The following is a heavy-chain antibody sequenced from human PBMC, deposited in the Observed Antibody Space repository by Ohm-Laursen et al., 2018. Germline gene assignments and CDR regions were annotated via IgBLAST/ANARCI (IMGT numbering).Heavy chain of an antibody. CDR1: GGAISNYY. CDR3: AGQEGYCSSTSCYEVWFDP. CDR2: INYSGNT. J-gene: IGHJ5*02. D-gene: IGHD2-2*01. Sequence: GTLSLTCTVSGGAISNYYWSWIRQPPGKGLEWIGHINYSGNTNYNPSLKSRVTISVDTSKNQFSLKLSSVTAADTAVYYCAGQEGYCSSTSCYEVWFDPWGQGTLVTVSS. V-gene: IGHV4-59*08.